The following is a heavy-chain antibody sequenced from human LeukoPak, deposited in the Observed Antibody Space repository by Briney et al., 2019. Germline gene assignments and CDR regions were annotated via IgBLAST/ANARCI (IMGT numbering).Heavy chain of an antibody. V-gene: IGHV3-9*01. CDR2: GRRNTDAI. J-gene: IGHJ4*02. CDR1: GFTFDDYA. Sequence: GGSLRLSCATSGFTFDDYAMHWVRQVPGKGLEWVSGGRRNTDAIGYADSVRGRFTISRDNSQNSLFLQMNSLRPEDTALYYCVKDFVQRTAAIAYWGQGTLVTVSS. CDR3: VKDFVQRTAAIAY. D-gene: IGHD2-2*01.